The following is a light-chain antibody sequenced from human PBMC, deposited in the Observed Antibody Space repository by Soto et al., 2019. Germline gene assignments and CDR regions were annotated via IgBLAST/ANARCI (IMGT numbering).Light chain of an antibody. V-gene: IGKV1-27*01. Sequence: DIQMTQSPSSLSASVGDRVTMTCRASQDIRNYVAWYQQKPGEVPKLLFYAASTLQSGVPARFSGGGFGTDFTLTISSLRPEDVATYYCQRYHSALLTFGPGTKVDLK. CDR2: AAS. J-gene: IGKJ3*01. CDR1: QDIRNY. CDR3: QRYHSALLT.